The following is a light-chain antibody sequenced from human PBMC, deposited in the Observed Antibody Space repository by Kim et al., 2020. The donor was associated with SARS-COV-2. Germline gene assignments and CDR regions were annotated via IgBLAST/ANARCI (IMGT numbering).Light chain of an antibody. CDR2: GKN. CDR3: NSRDSSGHLWV. J-gene: IGLJ3*02. Sequence: SSELTQDPAVSVALGQTVRITCQGDRIRSSYASWYQQKPGQAPVLVLYGKNNRPSGIPDRSSGSSSGNTASLTITDTQAEDEADYYCNSRDSSGHLWVFG. CDR1: RIRSSY. V-gene: IGLV3-19*01.